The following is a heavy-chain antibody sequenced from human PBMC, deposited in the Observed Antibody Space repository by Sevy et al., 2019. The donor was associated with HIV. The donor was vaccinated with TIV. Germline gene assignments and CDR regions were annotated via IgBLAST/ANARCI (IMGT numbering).Heavy chain of an antibody. D-gene: IGHD3-10*01. CDR3: ARDRDGSGSSGGYGMDV. CDR1: GFTFSIYS. V-gene: IGHV3-21*01. Sequence: GGSLRLSCVASGFTFSIYSMNWVRQAPGKGLEWVSSISSSSNFIYYADSVKGRFIISRDNAKNLLYLQMSSLRAEDMAVYYCARDRDGSGSSGGYGMDVWGQGTTVTVSS. CDR2: ISSSSNFI. J-gene: IGHJ6*02.